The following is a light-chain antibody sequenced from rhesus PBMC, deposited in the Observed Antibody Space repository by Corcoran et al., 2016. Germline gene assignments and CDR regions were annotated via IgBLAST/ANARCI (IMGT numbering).Light chain of an antibody. V-gene: IGKV1-38*01. CDR2: DAP. Sequence: DIQLTQSPSSLSASVGYRVTITCRASQGIRSYLAWYQQKSGKAPKLLIYDAPNLQSGVPSRFSGGGSGTEFTLTISSLQPEDFAAYYCRLRNSYPLAFGGGTKVEIK. J-gene: IGKJ4*01. CDR1: QGIRSY. CDR3: RLRNSYPLA.